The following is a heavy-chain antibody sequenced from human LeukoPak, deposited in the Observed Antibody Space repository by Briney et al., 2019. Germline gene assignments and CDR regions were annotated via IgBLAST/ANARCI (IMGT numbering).Heavy chain of an antibody. J-gene: IGHJ6*03. D-gene: IGHD6-13*01. V-gene: IGHV3-74*01. CDR3: ARGSSSWLLDYYYMDV. Sequence: GGSLRLSCAASGFTFRSYWMYWVRQAPGKGLVRVSRINTDGSSTNYADSVKGRFTISRDNAKNTVYLQMNSLRAEDTAVYYCARGSSSWLLDYYYMDVWGKGTTVTVSS. CDR1: GFTFRSYW. CDR2: INTDGSST.